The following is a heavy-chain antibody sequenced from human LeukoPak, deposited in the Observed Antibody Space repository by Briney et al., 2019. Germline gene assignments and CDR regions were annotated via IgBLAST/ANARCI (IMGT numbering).Heavy chain of an antibody. V-gene: IGHV4-59*01. Sequence: SETLSLTCAVSGGSIRSYNWSWIRQAPGKELEWIGNLYYSGTTNHNPSLKSRVTISGDTSKNQISLNLSSVTAADTAVYYCARVKGVVARFDYWGRGTLVTVSS. D-gene: IGHD2-2*01. J-gene: IGHJ4*02. CDR2: LYYSGTT. CDR3: ARVKGVVARFDY. CDR1: GGSIRSYN.